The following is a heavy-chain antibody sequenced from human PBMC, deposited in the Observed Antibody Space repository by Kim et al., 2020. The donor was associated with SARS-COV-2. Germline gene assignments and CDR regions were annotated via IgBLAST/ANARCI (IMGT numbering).Heavy chain of an antibody. V-gene: IGHV3-48*02. D-gene: IGHD4-17*01. Sequence: GGSLRLSCAASGFTFSSYSMNWVRQAPGKGLEWVSYISSSSSTIYYADSVKGRFTISRDNAKNSLYLQMNSLRDEDTAVYYCARDTAARVTSFTVTTENAFDIWGQGTMVTVSS. CDR3: ARDTAARVTSFTVTTENAFDI. J-gene: IGHJ3*02. CDR2: ISSSSSTI. CDR1: GFTFSSYS.